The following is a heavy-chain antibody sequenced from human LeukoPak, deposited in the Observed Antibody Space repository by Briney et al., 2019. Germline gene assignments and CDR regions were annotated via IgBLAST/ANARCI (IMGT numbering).Heavy chain of an antibody. CDR2: ISSSSSYI. V-gene: IGHV3-21*01. CDR1: GFTFSSYS. CDR3: ARDRVSYGDYVFDY. J-gene: IGHJ4*02. Sequence: GGSLRLSCAASGFTFSSYSMNWVRQAPGKGLEWVSSISSSSSYIYYADSVKGRFTISTDNAKNSLYLQMNSLRAEDTAVYYCARDRVSYGDYVFDYWGQGTLVTVSS. D-gene: IGHD4-17*01.